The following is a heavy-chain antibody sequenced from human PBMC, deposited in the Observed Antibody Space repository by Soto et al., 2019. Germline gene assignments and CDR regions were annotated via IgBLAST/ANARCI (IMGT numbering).Heavy chain of an antibody. J-gene: IGHJ4*02. CDR2: IYYSGST. Sequence: PSGTLPLSGTFSRSVVSSGGCYCSWIRQHPGKGLEWIGYIYYSGSTYYNPSLKSRVTISVDTSKNQFSLKLSSVTAADTAVYYCARVFVDSSNPRVYFDYWGQGTLVTVSS. D-gene: IGHD6-13*01. CDR1: RSVVSSGGCY. CDR3: ARVFVDSSNPRVYFDY. V-gene: IGHV4-31*03.